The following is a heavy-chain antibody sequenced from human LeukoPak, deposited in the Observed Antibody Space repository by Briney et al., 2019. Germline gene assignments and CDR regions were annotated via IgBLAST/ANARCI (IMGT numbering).Heavy chain of an antibody. CDR3: AKERDSYGRYFDY. D-gene: IGHD5-18*01. V-gene: IGHV3-43*01. Sequence: GGSLRLSCAASGFTFDDYTMHWVRQAPGKGLEWVSLISWDGGSTYYADSVKGRFTISRDNSKNSLYLQMNSLRTEDTALYYCAKERDSYGRYFDYWGQGTQVTVSS. CDR1: GFTFDDYT. CDR2: ISWDGGST. J-gene: IGHJ4*02.